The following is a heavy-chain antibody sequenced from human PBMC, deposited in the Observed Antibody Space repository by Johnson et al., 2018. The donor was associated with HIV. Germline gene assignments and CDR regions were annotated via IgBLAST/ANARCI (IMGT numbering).Heavy chain of an antibody. CDR3: ATTRWSDTDPFDI. CDR2: INWNGGNAI. D-gene: IGHD3-3*01. Sequence: VQLVESGGGVVRPGGSLRLSCAASGFTSDDYGMSWVRQAPGKGLEWVSGINWNGGNAIHYADSVRGRFTISRDNAKNSLYLQMNSLRAEDTAVYYCATTRWSDTDPFDIWGQGTMVTVSS. CDR1: GFTSDDYG. V-gene: IGHV3-20*04. J-gene: IGHJ3*02.